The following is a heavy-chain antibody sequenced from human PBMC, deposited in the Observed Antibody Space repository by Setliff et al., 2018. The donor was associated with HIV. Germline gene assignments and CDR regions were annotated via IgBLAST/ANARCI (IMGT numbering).Heavy chain of an antibody. Sequence: SETLSLTCTVSGASVNSHYWAWIRQPPGKGLEWIGSLYYSGNINYNPSLKSRVTISADTSKNQFSLKLRSVTAADTAVYYCAGVLSSGYYDGPWGQGTLVTVSS. CDR1: GASVNSHY. V-gene: IGHV4-59*02. D-gene: IGHD3-22*01. CDR3: AGVLSSGYYDGP. J-gene: IGHJ5*02. CDR2: LYYSGNI.